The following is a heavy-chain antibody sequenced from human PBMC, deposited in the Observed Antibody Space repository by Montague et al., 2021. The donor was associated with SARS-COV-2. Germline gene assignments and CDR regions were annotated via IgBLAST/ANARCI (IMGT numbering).Heavy chain of an antibody. J-gene: IGHJ6*02. CDR2: LHNGGTT. CDR1: GGSISSSTYY. V-gene: IGHV4-39*02. CDR3: ARTSKLRESSSGNYYYHAMDV. Sequence: ETLSLTCNVSGGSISSSTYYWGWIRQPPGKGLEWIGNLHNGGTTYYSPSLKSRVTISVDTSKNHFSLNMASVTAADTAVYYCARTSKLRESSSGNYYYHAMDVWGQGTTVTVSS. D-gene: IGHD3-16*01.